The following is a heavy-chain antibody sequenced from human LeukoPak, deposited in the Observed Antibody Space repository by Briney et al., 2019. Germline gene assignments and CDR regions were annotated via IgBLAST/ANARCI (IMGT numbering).Heavy chain of an antibody. CDR3: ARALTDYYYYMDV. V-gene: IGHV3-21*01. CDR1: GFTFSSYS. CDR2: ISSSSSYI. J-gene: IGHJ6*03. D-gene: IGHD3-9*01. Sequence: QSGGSLRLSCAASGFTFSSYSMNWVRQAPGKGLEWVSSISSSSSYIYYADSVKDRFTISRDNAKNSLYLQMNSLRAEDTAVYYCARALTDYYYYMDVWGKGTTVTVSS.